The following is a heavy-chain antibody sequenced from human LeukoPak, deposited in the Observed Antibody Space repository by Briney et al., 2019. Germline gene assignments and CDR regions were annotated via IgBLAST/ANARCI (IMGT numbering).Heavy chain of an antibody. CDR3: ARTYIVMGDY. J-gene: IGHJ4*02. CDR1: GFTFSNYN. CDR2: ITGTSTYI. Sequence: GGSLRLSCTASGFTFSNYNMNWVRQAPGKGLEWVSSITGTSTYIYYADSVKGRFTISRDNAKNSLFLQMDGLRADDTAVYYCARTYIVMGDYWGQGTLVTVSS. V-gene: IGHV3-21*01. D-gene: IGHD5-12*01.